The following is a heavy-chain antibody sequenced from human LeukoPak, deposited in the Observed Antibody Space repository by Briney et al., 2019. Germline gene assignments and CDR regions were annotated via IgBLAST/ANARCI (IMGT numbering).Heavy chain of an antibody. D-gene: IGHD6-6*01. Sequence: PSETLSLTCTVSGGSISNKYWSWIRQPPGKGLEWIGYIYYSGSTNYNPSLKSRVTILADTSKNQFSLKLSSVTAADTAVYFCARDWGVGGRPGYMDVWGKGTTVTVSS. CDR1: GGSISNKY. V-gene: IGHV4-59*01. CDR2: IYYSGST. CDR3: ARDWGVGGRPGYMDV. J-gene: IGHJ6*03.